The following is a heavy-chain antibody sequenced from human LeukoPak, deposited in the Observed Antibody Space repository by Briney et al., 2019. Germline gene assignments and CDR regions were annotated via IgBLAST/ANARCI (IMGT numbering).Heavy chain of an antibody. D-gene: IGHD3-3*01. V-gene: IGHV3-30-3*01. Sequence: GGSLRLSCAASGFTFSSYAMHWVRQAPGKGLEWVAVISYDGSNKYYADSVKGRFTISRDNSKNTLYLQMNSLRAEDTAVYYCARVHDLWSGYYTGLADYYMDVWGKGTTVTVSS. CDR2: ISYDGSNK. CDR1: GFTFSSYA. J-gene: IGHJ6*03. CDR3: ARVHDLWSGYYTGLADYYMDV.